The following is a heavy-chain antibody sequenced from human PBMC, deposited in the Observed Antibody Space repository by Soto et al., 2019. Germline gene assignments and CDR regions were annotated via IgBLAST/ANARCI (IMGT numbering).Heavy chain of an antibody. CDR1: GFTFSSYS. CDR2: ISSSSSYI. J-gene: IGHJ1*01. CDR3: VIGSAVAGRTTEYFQH. D-gene: IGHD6-19*01. Sequence: EVQLVESGGGLVKPGGSLRLSCAASGFTFSSYSMNWVRQAPGKGLEWVSSISSSSSYIYYADSVQGRFTISRDNAKNSLYLQMNSLIAEVMAVYYCVIGSAVAGRTTEYFQHWGQGTLVTVSS. V-gene: IGHV3-21*01.